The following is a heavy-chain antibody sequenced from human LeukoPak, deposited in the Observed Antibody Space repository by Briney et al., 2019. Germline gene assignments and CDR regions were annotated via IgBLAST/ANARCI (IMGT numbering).Heavy chain of an antibody. CDR2: IYYSGST. J-gene: IGHJ4*02. V-gene: IGHV4-61*01. CDR3: ASRDSSGYTYDY. Sequence: SETLSLTCTVSGGSVSSGNYYWSWIRQPPGKGLEWIGYIYYSGSTNYNPSLKSRFTISVDTSKNQFSLKLSSVTAADTAVYYCASRDSSGYTYDYWGQGTLVTVSS. CDR1: GGSVSSGNYY. D-gene: IGHD3-22*01.